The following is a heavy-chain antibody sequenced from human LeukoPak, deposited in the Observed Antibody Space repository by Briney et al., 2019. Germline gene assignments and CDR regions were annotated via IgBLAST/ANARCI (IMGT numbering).Heavy chain of an antibody. CDR1: GLTFSSYS. V-gene: IGHV3-21*01. CDR2: ISSSSSYI. D-gene: IGHD3-22*01. CDR3: ARIVNYYDSSGYSIAYFDY. J-gene: IGHJ4*02. Sequence: GGSLRLSCAASGLTFSSYSMNWVRQAPGKGLEWVSSISSSSSYIYYADSVKGRFTISRDNAKNSLYLQMNSLRAEDTAVYYCARIVNYYDSSGYSIAYFDYWGQGTLVTVSS.